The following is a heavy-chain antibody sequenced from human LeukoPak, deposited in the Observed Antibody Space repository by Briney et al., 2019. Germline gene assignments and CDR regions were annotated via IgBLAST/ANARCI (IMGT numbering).Heavy chain of an antibody. CDR1: GGSFSGYF. Sequence: SETLSLTCTVYGGSFSGYFWTWIRQPPGKGLEWIGEITHSGSTNYSPSLKSRVTISVDTSKNEFSLKLSSLTAADTAVYYCARERSGWAHNWFDPWGQGTLVTVSS. V-gene: IGHV4-34*01. CDR3: ARERSGWAHNWFDP. D-gene: IGHD6-25*01. J-gene: IGHJ5*02. CDR2: ITHSGST.